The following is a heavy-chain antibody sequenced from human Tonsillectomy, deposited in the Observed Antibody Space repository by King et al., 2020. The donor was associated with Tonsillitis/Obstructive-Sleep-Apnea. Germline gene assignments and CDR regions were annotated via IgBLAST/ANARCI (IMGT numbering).Heavy chain of an antibody. CDR3: ARGHYYDSSGYYYVWAFDI. Sequence: VQLVESGGGVVQHGRSLRLSCAASGFTFSSYAMHWVRQAPGKGLEWVAVISYDGSNKYYADSVKGRFTISRDNSKNTLYLQMNSLRAEDTAVYYCARGHYYDSSGYYYVWAFDIWGQGTMVTVSS. D-gene: IGHD3-22*01. J-gene: IGHJ3*02. V-gene: IGHV3-30*04. CDR1: GFTFSSYA. CDR2: ISYDGSNK.